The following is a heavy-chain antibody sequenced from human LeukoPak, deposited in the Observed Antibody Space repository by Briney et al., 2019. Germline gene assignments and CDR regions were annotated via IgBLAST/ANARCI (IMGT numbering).Heavy chain of an antibody. CDR2: IIPILGIA. J-gene: IGHJ4*02. CDR3: AREDYDILTGYDY. V-gene: IGHV1-69*04. CDR1: GGTFSSYA. D-gene: IGHD3-9*01. Sequence: SVKVSCTASGGTFSSYAISWVRQAPGQGLEWMGRIIPILGIANYAQKFQGRVTITADKSTSTAYMELSSLRSEDTAVYYCAREDYDILTGYDYWGQGTLVTVSS.